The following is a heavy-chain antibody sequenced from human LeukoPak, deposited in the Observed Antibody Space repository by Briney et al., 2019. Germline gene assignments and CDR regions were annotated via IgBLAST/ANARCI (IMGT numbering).Heavy chain of an antibody. CDR2: IIPIFGIA. V-gene: IGHV1-69*04. D-gene: IGHD3-10*01. J-gene: IGHJ6*02. CDR1: GGTFSSYA. Sequence: ASVKVSCKASGGTFSSYAISWVRLAPGQGLEWMGRIIPIFGIANYAQKFQGRVTITADKSTSTAYMELSSLRSEDTAVYYCARVIHYYGSGRERYYGMDVWGQGTTVTVSS. CDR3: ARVIHYYGSGRERYYGMDV.